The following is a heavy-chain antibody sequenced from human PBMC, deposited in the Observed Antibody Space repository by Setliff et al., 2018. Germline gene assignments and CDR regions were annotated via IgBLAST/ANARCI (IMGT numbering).Heavy chain of an antibody. CDR1: RGSISSSSYY. CDR3: ARGRGYSYGSTFHYYYGMDV. J-gene: IGHJ6*02. Sequence: LSLTCTVSRGSISSSSYYWSWIRQPAGKGLEWIGRIYTSGSTNYNPSLKSRVTISVDTSKNQFSLKLSSVTAADTAVYYCARGRGYSYGSTFHYYYGMDVWGQGTTVTVSS. V-gene: IGHV4-61*02. D-gene: IGHD5-18*01. CDR2: IYTSGST.